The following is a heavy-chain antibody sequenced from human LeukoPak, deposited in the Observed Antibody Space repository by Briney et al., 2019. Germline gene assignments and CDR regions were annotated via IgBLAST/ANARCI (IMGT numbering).Heavy chain of an antibody. Sequence: GGSLRLSCAASGFTFRSYSMNWVRQAPGKGLEWVSAIDPSSTYIYYADSVKGRFTISRDNAENSLYLQMNSLRAEDTAVYYCAKDPKDYYDSSGGFDPWGQGTLVTVSS. D-gene: IGHD3-22*01. J-gene: IGHJ5*02. CDR3: AKDPKDYYDSSGGFDP. CDR2: IDPSSTYI. V-gene: IGHV3-21*04. CDR1: GFTFRSYS.